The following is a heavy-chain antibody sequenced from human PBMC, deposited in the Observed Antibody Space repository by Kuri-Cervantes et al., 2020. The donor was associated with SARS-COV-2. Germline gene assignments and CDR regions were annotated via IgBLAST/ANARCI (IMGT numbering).Heavy chain of an antibody. J-gene: IGHJ6*02. D-gene: IGHD3-10*01. CDR2: ISYDGSNK. CDR3: ARGTNLYYGSGSYPAPYYYYGMDV. Sequence: GESLKISCAASGFTFSSYGMHWVRQAPGKGLEWVAVISYDGSNKYYADSVKGRFTISRDNSKNTLYLQMNSLRAEDTAVYYCARGTNLYYGSGSYPAPYYYYGMDVWGQGTTVTVSS. V-gene: IGHV3-30*03. CDR1: GFTFSSYG.